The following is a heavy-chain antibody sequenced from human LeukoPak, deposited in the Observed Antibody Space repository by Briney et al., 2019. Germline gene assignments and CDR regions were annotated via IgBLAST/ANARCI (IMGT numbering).Heavy chain of an antibody. J-gene: IGHJ4*02. D-gene: IGHD3-3*01. CDR1: GFTFSSYS. CDR2: ISSSSSTI. CDR3: ALHYDFWSGRGDY. Sequence: GGSLRLSCAASGFTFSSYSMNWVRQAPGKGLEWVSYISSSSSTIYYADSVKGRFTISRDNSKNTLYLQMNSLRAEDTAVYYCALHYDFWSGRGDYWGQGTLVTVSS. V-gene: IGHV3-48*01.